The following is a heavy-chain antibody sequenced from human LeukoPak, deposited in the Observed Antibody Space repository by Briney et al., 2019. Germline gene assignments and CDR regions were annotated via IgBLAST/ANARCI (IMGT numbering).Heavy chain of an antibody. Sequence: VGSLRLSCAASGFTFSRYEMNWVRQAPGKGLEWVSYISSSGSTIYYADSVKGRFTISRDNAKNSLYLQMNSLRVEDTAVYYCASIYYDPINRFDPWGQGTLVTVSS. CDR2: ISSSGSTI. D-gene: IGHD3-3*01. CDR1: GFTFSRYE. J-gene: IGHJ5*02. CDR3: ASIYYDPINRFDP. V-gene: IGHV3-48*03.